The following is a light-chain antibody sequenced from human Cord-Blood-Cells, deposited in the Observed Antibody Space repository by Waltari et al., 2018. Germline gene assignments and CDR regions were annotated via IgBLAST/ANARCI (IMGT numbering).Light chain of an antibody. Sequence: EIVMTQSPATLSVSPGERAXLSCRASQSVSSNLAWYQQKPGQAPRLLIYGASTRATGIPARFSGSGSGTEFTLTISSLQSEDFAVYYCQQYNNWPPYTFGQGTKLEIK. J-gene: IGKJ2*01. V-gene: IGKV3-15*01. CDR3: QQYNNWPPYT. CDR2: GAS. CDR1: QSVSSN.